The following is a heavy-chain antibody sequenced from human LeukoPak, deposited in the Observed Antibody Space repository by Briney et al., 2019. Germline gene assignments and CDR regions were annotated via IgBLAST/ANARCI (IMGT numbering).Heavy chain of an antibody. Sequence: GGSLRLSCGASGFTVSSNYMSWVRQAPGKGLEWVSVIYSGGSTYYADSVKGRFTISRDDSKNTLYLQMNSLRAEDTATYYCAKGYYFDILSGYSSLDSWGQGTLVTVSS. CDR2: IYSGGST. CDR1: GFTVSSNY. V-gene: IGHV3-53*05. D-gene: IGHD3-9*01. J-gene: IGHJ4*02. CDR3: AKGYYFDILSGYSSLDS.